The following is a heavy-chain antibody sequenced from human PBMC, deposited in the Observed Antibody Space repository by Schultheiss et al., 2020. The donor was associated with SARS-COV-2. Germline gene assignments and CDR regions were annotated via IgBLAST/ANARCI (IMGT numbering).Heavy chain of an antibody. Sequence: LRLSCTVSGGSISSGGYYWSWIRQHPGKGLEWIGYIYYSGSTNYNPSLKSRVTISVDTSKNQFSLKLSSVTAADTAVYYCARGMGGYYYFDYWGQGTLVTVSS. CDR1: GGSISSGGYY. CDR3: ARGMGGYYYFDY. CDR2: IYYSGST. V-gene: IGHV4-31*03. J-gene: IGHJ4*02. D-gene: IGHD3-22*01.